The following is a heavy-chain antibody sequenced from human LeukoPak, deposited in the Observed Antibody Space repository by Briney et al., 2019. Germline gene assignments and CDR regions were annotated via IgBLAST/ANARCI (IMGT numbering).Heavy chain of an antibody. CDR3: ARWGVAAAGVFDY. CDR2: IYYSGST. J-gene: IGHJ4*02. CDR1: GCSISSCSYY. D-gene: IGHD6-13*01. Sequence: SETLSLTCTVSGCSISSCSYYWGWIRQPPGKGLEWIGSIYYSGSTYYNPSLKSRVTISVDTSKNQFSLKLSSVTAADTAVYYCARWGVAAAGVFDYWGQGTLVTVSS. V-gene: IGHV4-39*07.